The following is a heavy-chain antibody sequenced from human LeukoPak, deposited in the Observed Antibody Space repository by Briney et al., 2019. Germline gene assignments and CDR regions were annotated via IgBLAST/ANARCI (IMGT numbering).Heavy chain of an antibody. V-gene: IGHV4-34*01. J-gene: IGHJ4*02. Sequence: SETLSLTCAVYGGSFSGYYWSWIRQPPGKGLEWIGEINHSGSTNYNPSLKSRVTISVDTSKNPFSLKLSSVTAADTAVYYCARGPHTGVNYYDSSGYYYWGQGTLVTVSS. CDR2: INHSGST. CDR3: ARGPHTGVNYYDSSGYYY. CDR1: GGSFSGYY. D-gene: IGHD3-22*01.